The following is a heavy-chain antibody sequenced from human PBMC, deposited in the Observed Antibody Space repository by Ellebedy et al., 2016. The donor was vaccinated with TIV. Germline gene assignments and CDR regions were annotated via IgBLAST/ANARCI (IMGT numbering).Heavy chain of an antibody. CDR1: AVTFSNYP. J-gene: IGHJ6*02. CDR2: ISVTGDLT. CDR3: ARDMTTSIDYGIDV. Sequence: GESLKISCAASAVTFSNYPMSWVRQAPGKGLGWVSSISVTGDLTYYADSGKGRFTISRDNSKNTLYLQIDRLRGDDADVYYCARDMTTSIDYGIDVWGQGTTVTVSS. V-gene: IGHV3-23*01. D-gene: IGHD4-11*01.